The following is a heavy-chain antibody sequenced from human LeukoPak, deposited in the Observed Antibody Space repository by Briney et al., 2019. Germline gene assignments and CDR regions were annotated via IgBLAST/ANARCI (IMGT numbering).Heavy chain of an antibody. CDR2: IYYSGST. D-gene: IGHD4-17*01. CDR3: ARHLYGDYGDFDY. Sequence: SETLSLTCTVPGGSISSSSYYWGWIRQPPGKGLEWIGSIYYSGSTYYNPSLKSRVTISVDTSKNQFSLKLSSVTAADTAVYYCARHLYGDYGDFDYWGQGTLVTVSS. V-gene: IGHV4-39*01. CDR1: GGSISSSSYY. J-gene: IGHJ4*02.